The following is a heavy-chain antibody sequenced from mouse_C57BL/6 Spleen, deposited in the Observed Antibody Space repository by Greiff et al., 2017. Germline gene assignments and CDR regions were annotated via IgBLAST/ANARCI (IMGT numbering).Heavy chain of an antibody. D-gene: IGHD1-3*01. J-gene: IGHJ4*01. V-gene: IGHV1-54*01. CDR3: ARGGLYSYAMDY. Sequence: VQLKQSGAELVRPGTSVKVSCKASGYAFPNYLIAWVKQRPGQGLEWIGVINPGSGGTNYNEKFKGKATLTADKSSSTAYMQLSSLTSEDSAVYFCARGGLYSYAMDYWGQGTSVTVSS. CDR1: GYAFPNYL. CDR2: INPGSGGT.